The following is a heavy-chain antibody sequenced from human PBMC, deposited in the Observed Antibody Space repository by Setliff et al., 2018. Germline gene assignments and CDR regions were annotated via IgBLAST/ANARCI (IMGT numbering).Heavy chain of an antibody. D-gene: IGHD2-15*01. CDR2: ISSYNDIT. Sequence: ASVKVSCKASGDTFSTYALSWVRQAPGQGLEWMGWISSYNDITNYAQRFQGRVTLTTDMSTSAAYMELRSLGSDDTAVYYCAISTLSICSGGTCPNVFDVWGQGTAVTVSS. V-gene: IGHV1-18*01. CDR1: GDTFSTYA. CDR3: AISTLSICSGGTCPNVFDV. J-gene: IGHJ3*01.